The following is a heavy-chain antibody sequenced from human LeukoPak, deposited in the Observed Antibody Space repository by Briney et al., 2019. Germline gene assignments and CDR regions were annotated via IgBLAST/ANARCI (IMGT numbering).Heavy chain of an antibody. Sequence: GGSLRLSCAASGFIFSTTWMNWVRQAPGKGLEWVSSVSGTSEYIYYADSVRGRFTISRDNAKNTVYLQMNSLRAEDTAVYYCAGWYSSGWYSDYWGQGTLVTVSS. D-gene: IGHD6-19*01. CDR3: AGWYSSGWYSDY. CDR1: GFIFSTTW. V-gene: IGHV3-21*06. CDR2: VSGTSEYI. J-gene: IGHJ4*02.